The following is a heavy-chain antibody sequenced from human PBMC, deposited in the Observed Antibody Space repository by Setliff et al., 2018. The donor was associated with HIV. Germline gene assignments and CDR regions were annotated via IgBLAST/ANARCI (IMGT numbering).Heavy chain of an antibody. CDR1: GYTFVDAG. D-gene: IGHD6-25*01. CDR2: IGAYNGDT. CDR3: SRDRSATWTPTTY. J-gene: IGHJ4*02. V-gene: IGHV1-18*01. Sequence: ASVKVSCKASGYTFVDAGITWVRQAPGQGLEWMGWIGAYNGDTKYAQKFQDRVTMTIDTSASTAYMELRSLTSDDTAMYYCSRDRSATWTPTTYWGQGTLVTVSS.